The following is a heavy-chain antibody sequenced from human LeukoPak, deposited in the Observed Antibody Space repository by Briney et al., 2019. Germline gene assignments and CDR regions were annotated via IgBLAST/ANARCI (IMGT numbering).Heavy chain of an antibody. CDR3: ARGTRYCTNGVCYTGDYFDY. CDR2: MNPNSGNT. D-gene: IGHD2-8*01. V-gene: IGHV1-8*01. Sequence: GASVKVSCKASGYTFTSYDINWVRQATRQGLEWMGWMNPNSGNTGYAQKFQGRVTMTRNTSISTAYMELSSLRSEDTAVYYCARGTRYCTNGVCYTGDYFDYWGQGTLVTVSS. CDR1: GYTFTSYD. J-gene: IGHJ4*02.